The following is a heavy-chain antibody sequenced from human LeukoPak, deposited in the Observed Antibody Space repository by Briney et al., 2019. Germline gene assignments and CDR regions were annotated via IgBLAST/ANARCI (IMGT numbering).Heavy chain of an antibody. CDR2: IYSGGST. Sequence: GGSLRLSCAASGFTVSSNYMSWVRQAPGKGLEWVSVIYSGGSTYYADSVKGRFTISRDNSKNTLYLQMNSLRAEDTAVYYCAKDTDNYSALDYWGQGTLVTVSS. CDR1: GFTVSSNY. V-gene: IGHV3-53*05. CDR3: AKDTDNYSALDY. D-gene: IGHD4-11*01. J-gene: IGHJ4*02.